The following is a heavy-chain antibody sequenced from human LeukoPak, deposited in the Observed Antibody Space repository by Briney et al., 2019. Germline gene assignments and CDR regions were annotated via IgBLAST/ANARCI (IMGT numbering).Heavy chain of an antibody. D-gene: IGHD3-3*01. J-gene: IGHJ4*02. CDR1: GYTFTSYG. Sequence: PWASVKVSCKASGYTFTSYGISWVRQAPGQGLEWMGWISAYNGNTNNAQKLQGRVTMTTDTSTSTAYMELRSLRSDDTAVYYCARDPREYYDFWSGYYVVRNDYWGQGTLVTVSS. CDR3: ARDPREYYDFWSGYYVVRNDY. CDR2: ISAYNGNT. V-gene: IGHV1-18*01.